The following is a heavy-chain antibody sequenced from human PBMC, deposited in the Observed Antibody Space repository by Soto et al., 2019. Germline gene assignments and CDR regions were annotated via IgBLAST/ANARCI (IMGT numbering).Heavy chain of an antibody. CDR2: VSTSGNV. D-gene: IGHD3-3*01. J-gene: IGHJ4*02. V-gene: IGHV4-4*07. CDR3: ARDNNDFWSLYPLAFDY. Sequence: SETLSLTCTVSGGSLTKYYWSWIRQPAGKGLEWIGRVSTSGNVVSKASLRSRLTMSVDTSKNQFSLRLTSVTAADTAVYYCARDNNDFWSLYPLAFDYWGQGAPVTVYS. CDR1: GGSLTKYY.